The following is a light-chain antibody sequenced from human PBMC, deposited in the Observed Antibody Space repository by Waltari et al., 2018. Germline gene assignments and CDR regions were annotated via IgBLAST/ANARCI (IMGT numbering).Light chain of an antibody. Sequence: EVVLTQSPASLSSSPGERVTLSCRASQNLHKYLAWYQQKPGQAPRLFIYEASKTAAGIPDRFSGSGSGTDFTLTIDSLEPEDCAVYFCQQRSNWPPLTFGGGTKVEIK. V-gene: IGKV3-11*01. CDR1: QNLHKY. CDR3: QQRSNWPPLT. J-gene: IGKJ4*01. CDR2: EAS.